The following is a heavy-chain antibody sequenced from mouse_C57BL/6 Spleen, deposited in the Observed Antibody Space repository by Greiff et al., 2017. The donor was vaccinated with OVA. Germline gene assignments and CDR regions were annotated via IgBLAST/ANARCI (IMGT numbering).Heavy chain of an antibody. CDR3: TRGNCWYFDV. J-gene: IGHJ1*03. D-gene: IGHD2-1*01. V-gene: IGHV14-4*01. CDR1: GFNIKDDY. Sequence: VQLKQSGAELVRPGASVKLSCTASGFNIKDDYMHWVKQRPEQGLEWIGWIDPENGDTEYASKFQGKATIAADTSSNTAYLQRSSLTSEDTSVYYCTRGNCWYFDVWGTGTTVTVSS. CDR2: IDPENGDT.